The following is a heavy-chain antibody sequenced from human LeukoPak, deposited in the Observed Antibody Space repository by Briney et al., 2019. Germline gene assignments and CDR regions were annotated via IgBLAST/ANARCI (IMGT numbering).Heavy chain of an antibody. D-gene: IGHD6-13*01. Sequence: GGSLRLSCAASGFTFSSYGIHWVRQAPGKGLEWVAVISYDGSNKYYADSVKGRFTISRDNSKNTLYLQMNSLRAEDTAMYYCAKDIAAAGLGLFDYWGQGTLVTVSS. CDR2: ISYDGSNK. V-gene: IGHV3-30*18. CDR1: GFTFSSYG. CDR3: AKDIAAAGLGLFDY. J-gene: IGHJ4*02.